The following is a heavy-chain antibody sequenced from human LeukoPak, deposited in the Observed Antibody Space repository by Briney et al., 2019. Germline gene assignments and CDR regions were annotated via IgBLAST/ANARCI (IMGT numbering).Heavy chain of an antibody. V-gene: IGHV4-34*01. CDR2: INHSGST. CDR3: ARFFNILSGYSIGNWFDP. J-gene: IGHJ5*02. D-gene: IGHD3-9*01. CDR1: GGSFSGYY. Sequence: SETLSLTCAAYGGSFSGYYWSWIRQPPGKGLEWIGEINHSGSTNYNPSLKSRVTISVDTSKNQFSLKLSSVTAADTAVYYCARFFNILSGYSIGNWFDPCGPGTLVTASS.